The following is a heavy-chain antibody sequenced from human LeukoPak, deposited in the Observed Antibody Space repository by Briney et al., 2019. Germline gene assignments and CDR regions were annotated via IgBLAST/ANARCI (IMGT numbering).Heavy chain of an antibody. Sequence: GGSLRLSCAASGFTFSSYWMTWVRQAPGKGLECVANIKQDGSQKYYVDSVKGRFTISRDNAKNSLYLQMNSLRADDTAVYYCARDAKYTYGPPFDYWRQGTLVTVSS. V-gene: IGHV3-7*04. CDR2: IKQDGSQK. CDR1: GFTFSSYW. CDR3: ARDAKYTYGPPFDY. J-gene: IGHJ4*02. D-gene: IGHD5-18*01.